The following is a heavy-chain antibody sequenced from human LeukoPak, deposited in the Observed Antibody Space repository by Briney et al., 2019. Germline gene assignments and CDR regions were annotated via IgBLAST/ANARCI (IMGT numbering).Heavy chain of an antibody. CDR1: GGSSSGYY. V-gene: IGHV4-34*01. CDR3: ARGRRGYSTSWFDS. J-gene: IGHJ5*01. Sequence: SETLSLTCAVYGGSSSGYYWTWIRQPPGKGLEWIGEINHSGTTNYNPSLKSRVTISVDTSKNQFSLKLSSVTAADTAVYYCARGRRGYSTSWFDSWGQGTLVTVSS. CDR2: INHSGTT. D-gene: IGHD6-6*01.